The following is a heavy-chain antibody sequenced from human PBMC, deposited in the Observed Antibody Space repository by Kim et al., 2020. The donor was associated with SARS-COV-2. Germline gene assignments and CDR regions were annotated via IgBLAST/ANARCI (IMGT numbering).Heavy chain of an antibody. CDR2: ISGSGGST. J-gene: IGHJ6*02. D-gene: IGHD2-2*01. CDR3: AKVHCSSTSCYGMGYYYYGMDV. CDR1: GFTFSSYA. V-gene: IGHV3-23*01. Sequence: GGSLRLSCAASGFTFSSYAMSWVRQAPGKGLEWVSAISGSGGSTYYADSVKGRFTISRDNSKNTLYLQMNSLRAEDTAVYYCAKVHCSSTSCYGMGYYYYGMDVWGQGTTVTVSS.